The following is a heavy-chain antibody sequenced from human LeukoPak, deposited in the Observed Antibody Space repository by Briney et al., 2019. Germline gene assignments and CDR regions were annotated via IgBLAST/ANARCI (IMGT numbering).Heavy chain of an antibody. V-gene: IGHV1-8*02. D-gene: IGHD1-1*01. CDR1: GYTFTDYY. J-gene: IGHJ6*01. CDR3: ARANWNDGGMDV. CDR2: MNPNSGNT. Sequence: ASVKVSCKASGYTFTDYYMDWVRQAPGQGLEWMGWMNPNSGNTGYAQKFQGRVTMTRNTSISTAYMELSSLRSEDTAVYYCARANWNDGGMDVWGQGTTVTVSS.